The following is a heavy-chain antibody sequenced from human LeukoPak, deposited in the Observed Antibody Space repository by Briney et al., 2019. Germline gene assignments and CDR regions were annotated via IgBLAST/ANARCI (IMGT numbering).Heavy chain of an antibody. CDR2: ISGGGDAT. CDR3: ARDTGRGYSSLSY. Sequence: GGSLRLSCAASDFSFITYAMSWVRQAPGKGLEWVSTISGGGDATYYADSVKGRFTISRDNSKNTLFLQMNSLRAEDTAVYYCARDTGRGYSSLSYWGQGTLVTVSS. V-gene: IGHV3-23*01. J-gene: IGHJ4*02. CDR1: DFSFITYA. D-gene: IGHD5-18*01.